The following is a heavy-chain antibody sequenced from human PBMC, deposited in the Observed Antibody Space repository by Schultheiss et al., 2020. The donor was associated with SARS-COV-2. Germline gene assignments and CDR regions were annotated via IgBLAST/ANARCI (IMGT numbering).Heavy chain of an antibody. V-gene: IGHV3-30-3*01. D-gene: IGHD6-13*01. Sequence: GGSLRLSCAASGFTFSSYAMHWVRQAPGEGLEWVAVISSDGTNKYYADSVKGRFTISRDNSNNMLYLQMNSLRTADTSVYYCARAQHSSSWYRRTGTTYFYYGMDVWGQGTTVTVSS. J-gene: IGHJ6*02. CDR3: ARAQHSSSWYRRTGTTYFYYGMDV. CDR2: ISSDGTNK. CDR1: GFTFSSYA.